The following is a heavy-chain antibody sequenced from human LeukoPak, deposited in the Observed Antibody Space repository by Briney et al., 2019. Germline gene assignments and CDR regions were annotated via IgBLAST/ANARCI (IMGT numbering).Heavy chain of an antibody. CDR2: ISGRGDRT. CDR3: AKDLNYYATSFDY. CDR1: GFTFSSYG. D-gene: IGHD3-10*01. J-gene: IGHJ4*02. V-gene: IGHV3-23*01. Sequence: GGSLRLSCGASGFTFSSYGMSWVRQAPGKGLEWVSGISGRGDRTYYADSVKGRFTISRDNSKNTLYLQMNSLRAEDTALYYCAKDLNYYATSFDYWGQGTLVTVSS.